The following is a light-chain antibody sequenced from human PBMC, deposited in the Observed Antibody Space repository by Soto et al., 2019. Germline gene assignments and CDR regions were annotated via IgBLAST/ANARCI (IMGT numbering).Light chain of an antibody. CDR2: GAF. Sequence: EIVMTQSPATLSVSPGETATLSCRASQSVSYNLAWYQQKPGQGPRLLIYGAFTRSTGIPARFSGSGSWTEFTLTISSLQSEDFAVYYCQQYKNWPPLTFGGGNNVEIK. V-gene: IGKV3-15*01. J-gene: IGKJ4*01. CDR1: QSVSYN. CDR3: QQYKNWPPLT.